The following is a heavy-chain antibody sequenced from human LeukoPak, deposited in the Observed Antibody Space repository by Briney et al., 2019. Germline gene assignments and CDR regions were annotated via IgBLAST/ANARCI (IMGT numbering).Heavy chain of an antibody. V-gene: IGHV1-2*02. CDR2: INPNSGGT. CDR3: ARVTYGGSYYSLDY. Sequence: GASVKVSCKASGYTFTGYYMHWVRQAPGQGLEWMGWINPNSGGTNYAQKFQGRVTMTRDTSISTAYMELSRLRSDDTAVYYCARVTYGGSYYSLDYWGQGTLVTVSS. J-gene: IGHJ4*02. D-gene: IGHD1-26*01. CDR1: GYTFTGYY.